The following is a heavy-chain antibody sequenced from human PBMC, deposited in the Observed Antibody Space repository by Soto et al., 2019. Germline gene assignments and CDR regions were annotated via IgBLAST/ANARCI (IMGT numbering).Heavy chain of an antibody. Sequence: SETLSLTCTVSGCSISSYYWSWIRQPPGKGLEWIGYIHYSGSTNYNPSLKSRVTISVDTSKNQFFLKLTSVTAADTAVYYCANSAFTRLTSWVFDSWGQGTLVTVSS. J-gene: IGHJ5*01. CDR2: IHYSGST. CDR3: ANSAFTRLTSWVFDS. D-gene: IGHD2-15*01. CDR1: GCSISSYY. V-gene: IGHV4-59*01.